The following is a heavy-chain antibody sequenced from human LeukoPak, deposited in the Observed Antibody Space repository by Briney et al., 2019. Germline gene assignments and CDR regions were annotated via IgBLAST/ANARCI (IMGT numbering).Heavy chain of an antibody. CDR2: ISGSGGST. CDR3: AREWRYCSSTSCSNWFDP. D-gene: IGHD2-2*01. Sequence: GGSLRLSCAASGFTFSSYAMSWVRQAPGKGLEWVSAISGSGGSTYYADSVKGRFTISRDNSKNALYLQMNSLRAEDTAVYYCAREWRYCSSTSCSNWFDPWGQGTLVTVSS. V-gene: IGHV3-23*01. J-gene: IGHJ5*02. CDR1: GFTFSSYA.